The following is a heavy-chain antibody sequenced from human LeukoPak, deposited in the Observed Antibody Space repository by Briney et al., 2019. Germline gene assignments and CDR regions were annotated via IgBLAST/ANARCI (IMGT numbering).Heavy chain of an antibody. D-gene: IGHD6-13*01. Sequence: SETLSLTCAVSGGSISSNNWWIWVRPSPEKGLEWIGEIYHDGSTNYNPSLKSRVTISMDKSKNQLSLKLNFVTAADTAVYYCARHGSSSWYSDYWGQGTLVTVSS. V-gene: IGHV4-4*02. CDR3: ARHGSSSWYSDY. CDR1: GGSISSNNW. CDR2: IYHDGST. J-gene: IGHJ4*02.